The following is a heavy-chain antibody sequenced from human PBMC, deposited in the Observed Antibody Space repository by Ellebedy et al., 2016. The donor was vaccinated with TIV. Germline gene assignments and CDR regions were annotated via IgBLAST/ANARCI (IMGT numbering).Heavy chain of an antibody. D-gene: IGHD3-9*01. J-gene: IGHJ5*01. Sequence: GESLKISCKGSGSSFPTYWISWVRQMPGQGLEWMGKIDPTDSYTNYSPSFQGHVTISFDRSIGTAYLQWGSLKASDTAMYYCARHRLRYFDWFESWGQGTLVTVSS. CDR3: ARHRLRYFDWFES. V-gene: IGHV5-10-1*01. CDR1: GSSFPTYW. CDR2: IDPTDSYT.